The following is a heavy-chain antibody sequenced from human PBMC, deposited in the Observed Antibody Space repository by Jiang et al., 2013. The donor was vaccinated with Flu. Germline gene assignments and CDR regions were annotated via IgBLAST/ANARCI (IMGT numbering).Heavy chain of an antibody. D-gene: IGHD6-19*01. CDR1: GGSISSYY. V-gene: IGHV4-4*07. CDR2: IYTSGST. CDR3: ATGIAVAGQFDY. J-gene: IGHJ4*02. Sequence: LLKPSETLSLTCTVSGGSISSYYWSWIRQPAGKGLEWIGRIYTSGSTNYNPSLKSRVTMSVDTSKNQFSLKLSSVTAADTAVYYCATGIAVAGQFDYWGQGTLVTVSS.